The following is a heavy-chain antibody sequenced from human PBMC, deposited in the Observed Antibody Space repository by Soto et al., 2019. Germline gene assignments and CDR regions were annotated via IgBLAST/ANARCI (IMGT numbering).Heavy chain of an antibody. CDR3: AKALGYCSGGSCYHTSTDYYYYYGMDV. D-gene: IGHD2-15*01. Sequence: EVQLLESGGGLVQPGGSLRLSCAASGFTFSSYAMSWVRQAPGKGLEWVSAISGSGGSTYYADSVNGRFTISRDNSKNTLYLQMNSLRGENTAVYYCAKALGYCSGGSCYHTSTDYYYYYGMDVWGQGTTVTVSS. J-gene: IGHJ6*02. CDR1: GFTFSSYA. V-gene: IGHV3-23*01. CDR2: ISGSGGST.